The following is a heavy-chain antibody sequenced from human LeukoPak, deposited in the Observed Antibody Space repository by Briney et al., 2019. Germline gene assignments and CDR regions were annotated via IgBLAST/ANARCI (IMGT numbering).Heavy chain of an antibody. D-gene: IGHD3-9*01. CDR1: GFTFSSYG. CDR2: VCYDGINK. J-gene: IGHJ4*02. CDR3: ARSTSSAYDIYHFDY. Sequence: PGGSLRLSCSASGFTFSSYGMHWVRQAPGKGLEWVAVVCYDGINKYYADSVKGRFTISRDNTKNTLYLQMNSLRAEDTAVYYCARSTSSAYDIYHFDYWGQGTLVTVSS. V-gene: IGHV3-33*01.